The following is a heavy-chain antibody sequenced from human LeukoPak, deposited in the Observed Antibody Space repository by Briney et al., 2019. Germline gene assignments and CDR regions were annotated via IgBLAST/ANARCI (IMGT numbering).Heavy chain of an antibody. CDR1: GFTFSSYA. CDR2: ISGSGGST. Sequence: GGSLRLSCAASGFTFSSYAMSWVRQAPGKGLEWVSAISGSGGSTYYADSVKGRFTISRDNSKNTLYLQMNSLRADDTAAYYCAKVAVDTAMLTVLLITTYFDYWGQGTLVTVSS. V-gene: IGHV3-23*01. J-gene: IGHJ4*02. D-gene: IGHD5-18*01. CDR3: AKVAVDTAMLTVLLITTYFDY.